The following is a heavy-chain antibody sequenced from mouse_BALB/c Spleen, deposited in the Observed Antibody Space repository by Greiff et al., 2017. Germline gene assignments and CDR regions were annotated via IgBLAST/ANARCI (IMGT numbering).Heavy chain of an antibody. CDR3: ARDRGYYFDY. V-gene: IGHV2-9*02. J-gene: IGHJ2*01. CDR2: IWASGST. Sequence: VQLHQSGPGLVAPSQSLSITCTVSGFSLTSYGVHWVRQPPGKGLEWLGVIWASGSTNYNSALMSRLSISKDNSKSQVFLKMNRLQTDDTAMYYCARDRGYYFDYWGQGTTLTVSS. D-gene: IGHD3-1*01. CDR1: GFSLTSYG.